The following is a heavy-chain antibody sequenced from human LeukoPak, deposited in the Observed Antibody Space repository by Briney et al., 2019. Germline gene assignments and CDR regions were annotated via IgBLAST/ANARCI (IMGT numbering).Heavy chain of an antibody. Sequence: PGGSLRLSCAASGFTFSSYSMNWVRQAPGKGLEWVSSISSSSSYIYYADSVKGRFTISRDNSKNTLYLQMNSLRAEDTAVYYCARHSSSWYRAGLYYYMDVWGKGTTVTISS. CDR3: ARHSSSWYRAGLYYYMDV. J-gene: IGHJ6*03. CDR2: ISSSSSYI. CDR1: GFTFSSYS. V-gene: IGHV3-21*04. D-gene: IGHD6-13*01.